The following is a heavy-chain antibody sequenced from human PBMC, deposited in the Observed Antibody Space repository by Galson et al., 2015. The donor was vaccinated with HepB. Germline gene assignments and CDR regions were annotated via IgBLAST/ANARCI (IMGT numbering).Heavy chain of an antibody. V-gene: IGHV3-15*01. CDR1: GFPFSNFW. CDR3: TARF. Sequence: LRLSCAGSGFPFSNFWMSWVRQAPGKGLEWVGRIKSKSDGETTAYAAPVRGRFAISRDDSKNMVYLEMNSLRTEDTAVYYCTARFWGQGTLVTVSS. J-gene: IGHJ4*02. CDR2: IKSKSDGETT.